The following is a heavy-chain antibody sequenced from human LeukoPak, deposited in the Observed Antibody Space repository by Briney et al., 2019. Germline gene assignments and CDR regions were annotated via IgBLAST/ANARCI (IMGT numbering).Heavy chain of an antibody. J-gene: IGHJ4*02. CDR1: GYTFTSYA. CDR2: INTNTGNP. D-gene: IGHD6-13*01. V-gene: IGHV7-4-1*02. Sequence: VSVKVSCKASGYTFTSYAMNWVRQAPGQGLDWMGWINTNTGNPTYAQGFTGRFVFSLDTSVSTAYLQISSLKAEDTAVYYCARSKSSSWYKYFDYWGQGTLVTVSS. CDR3: ARSKSSSWYKYFDY.